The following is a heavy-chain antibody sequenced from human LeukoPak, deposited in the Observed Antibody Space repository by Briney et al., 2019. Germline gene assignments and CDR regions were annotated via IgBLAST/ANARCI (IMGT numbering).Heavy chain of an antibody. D-gene: IGHD3-10*01. J-gene: IGHJ4*02. CDR2: INHSGST. V-gene: IGHV4-34*01. Sequence: PSETLSLTCAVSGGSFSGYYWSWIRQPPGKGPEWIGEINHSGSTIYNPSLKSRVTISVDTSKNQFSLKLSSVTAADTAVYYCARGSGSGSGRYPNDYWGQGALVTVSS. CDR1: GGSFSGYY. CDR3: ARGSGSGSGRYPNDY.